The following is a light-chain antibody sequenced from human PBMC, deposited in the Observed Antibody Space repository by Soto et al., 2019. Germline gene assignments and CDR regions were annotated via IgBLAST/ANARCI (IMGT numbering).Light chain of an antibody. Sequence: DIVMTQSPDSLAVSLGERATINCKSSRNILYSSNNKNYLSWYQQKPGQPPKLLIYWASTRESGVPDRFSGSGSGTDFTLTISCLQAEDVAVYYCQHYYTPPITFGQGTRLEIK. CDR1: RNILYSSNNKNY. J-gene: IGKJ5*01. CDR2: WAS. V-gene: IGKV4-1*01. CDR3: QHYYTPPIT.